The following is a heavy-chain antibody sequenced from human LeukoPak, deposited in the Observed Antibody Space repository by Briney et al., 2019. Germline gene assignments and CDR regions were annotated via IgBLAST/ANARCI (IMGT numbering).Heavy chain of an antibody. CDR2: IYWNDDK. Sequence: SGPTLVKPTQTLTLTCTFSGLSLSTGGVGVGWIRQPPGKALEWLALIYWNDDKRYSPSLKSRLTITKDTSKNQVVLTMTNMDPVDTATYYCAHSLSILNWFDPWGQGTLVTVSS. CDR3: AHSLSILNWFDP. D-gene: IGHD2-2*01. J-gene: IGHJ5*02. CDR1: GLSLSTGGVG. V-gene: IGHV2-5*01.